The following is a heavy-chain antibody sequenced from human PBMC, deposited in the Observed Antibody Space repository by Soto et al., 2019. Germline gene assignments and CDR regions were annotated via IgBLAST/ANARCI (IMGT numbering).Heavy chain of an antibody. CDR2: IYYSGST. J-gene: IGHJ4*02. V-gene: IGHV4-39*01. CDR1: GGSISSSSYY. Sequence: TSETLSLTCTVSGGSISSSSYYWGWIRQPPGRGLEWIGSIYYSGSTYYNPSLKSRVTISVDTSKNQFSLKLSSVTAADTAVYYCATKEGNCSGGSCYGGYFDYWGQGTLVTVSS. CDR3: ATKEGNCSGGSCYGGYFDY. D-gene: IGHD2-15*01.